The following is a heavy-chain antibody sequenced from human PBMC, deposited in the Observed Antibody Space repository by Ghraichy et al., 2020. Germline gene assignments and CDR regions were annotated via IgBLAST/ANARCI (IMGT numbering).Heavy chain of an antibody. CDR3: ARGSAPKSSSSYYHFDY. CDR2: INSDESST. CDR1: GFTFSSYW. V-gene: IGHV3-74*01. Sequence: GGSLRLSCAVSGFTFSSYWMHWVHQAPGKGLVWVSRINSDESSTSYADSVKGRFTISRDNAKNTLYLQMNSLRAEDTAVYYCARGSAPKSSSSYYHFDYWGQGTLVTVSS. D-gene: IGHD3-22*01. J-gene: IGHJ4*02.